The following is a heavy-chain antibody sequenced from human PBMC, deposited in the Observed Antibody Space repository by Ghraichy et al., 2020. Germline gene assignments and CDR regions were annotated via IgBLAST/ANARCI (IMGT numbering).Heavy chain of an antibody. CDR3: AHNDYGDYGDWFDP. CDR1: GFSLSTSGVG. V-gene: IGHV2-5*02. Sequence: SGPTLVKPTQTLTLTCTFSGFSLSTSGVGVGWIRQPPGKALEWLALIYWDDDKRYSPSLKSRLTITKDTSKNQVVLTMTNMDPVDTATYYCAHNDYGDYGDWFDPWGQGTLVTVSS. D-gene: IGHD4-17*01. J-gene: IGHJ5*02. CDR2: IYWDDDK.